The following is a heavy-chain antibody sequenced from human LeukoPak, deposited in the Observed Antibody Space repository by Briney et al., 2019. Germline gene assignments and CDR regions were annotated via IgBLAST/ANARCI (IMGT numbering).Heavy chain of an antibody. CDR3: VKDKGYTYSYGDY. D-gene: IGHD5-18*01. V-gene: IGHV3-23*01. Sequence: GGSLRLSCAASGFTFSSYGMSWVRQAPGKGLEWVSLISGRGDRTYFADSVKGRFAISRDSATNTVFLQMNRLRAEDTALYYCVKDKGYTYSYGDYWGRGTLVIVSS. CDR1: GFTFSSYG. CDR2: ISGRGDRT. J-gene: IGHJ4*02.